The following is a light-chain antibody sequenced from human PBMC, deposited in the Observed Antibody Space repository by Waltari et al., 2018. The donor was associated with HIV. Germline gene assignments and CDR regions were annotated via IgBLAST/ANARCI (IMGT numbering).Light chain of an antibody. CDR3: SSYTGSNISIV. J-gene: IGLJ2*01. CDR2: DVS. Sequence: QSALTQPASVSGSPGQSTAISCTGTTSDVGGYNYVSWYQQHTGTAPKLIIYDVSNRPSGVSKRFSDSKSGVSASLIISGLQAEDDADYYCSSYTGSNISIVFGEGTKLTVL. V-gene: IGLV2-14*01. CDR1: TSDVGGYNY.